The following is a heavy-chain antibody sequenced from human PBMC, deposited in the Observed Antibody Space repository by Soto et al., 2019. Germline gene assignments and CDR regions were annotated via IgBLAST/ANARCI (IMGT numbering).Heavy chain of an antibody. Sequence: QVKLVQSGAEVKKPGASVKVSCKASGYTFTSYGISWVRQAPGQGLEWMGWISAYNGNTNYAQKLQGRVTMTTDTSTSTAYMELRSLRSDDTAVYYCARVGSSGNPPVYWYFDLWGRGTLVTVSS. D-gene: IGHD6-19*01. J-gene: IGHJ2*01. CDR1: GYTFTSYG. CDR3: ARVGSSGNPPVYWYFDL. CDR2: ISAYNGNT. V-gene: IGHV1-18*01.